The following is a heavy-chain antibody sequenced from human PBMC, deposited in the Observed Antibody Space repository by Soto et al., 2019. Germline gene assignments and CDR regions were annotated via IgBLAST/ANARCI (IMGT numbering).Heavy chain of an antibody. CDR1: GGTFSSYT. V-gene: IGHV1-69*08. CDR3: GRDPHCGGVCDPAYYYYGMDV. CDR2: IIPILGIA. J-gene: IGHJ6*02. D-gene: IGHD2-21*02. Sequence: QVQLVQSGAEVKKPGSSVKVSCKASGGTFSSYTISWVRQAPGQGLEWMGRIIPILGIANYAQKFQGRVTINADKSTSTAYGELSGLGSEDTAVYYCGRDPHCGGVCDPAYYYYGMDVWGQGTTVTVSS.